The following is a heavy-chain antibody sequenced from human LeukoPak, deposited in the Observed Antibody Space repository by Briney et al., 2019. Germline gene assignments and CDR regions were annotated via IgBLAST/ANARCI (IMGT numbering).Heavy chain of an antibody. J-gene: IGHJ4*02. CDR2: ISSSSSYI. V-gene: IGHV3-21*01. D-gene: IGHD6-13*01. CDR3: ARDLSYSSSWYYFDY. Sequence: GVSLRLSRAASGFTFSSYSMNWVRQAPGKGLEWVSSISSSSSYIYYADSVKGRFTISRDNAKNSLYLQMNSLRAEDTAVYYCARDLSYSSSWYYFDYWGQGTLVTVSS. CDR1: GFTFSSYS.